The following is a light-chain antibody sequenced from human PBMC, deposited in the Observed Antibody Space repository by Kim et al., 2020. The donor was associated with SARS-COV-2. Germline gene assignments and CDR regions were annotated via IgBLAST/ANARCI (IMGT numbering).Light chain of an antibody. CDR2: VGTGGLVG. CDR1: SGYSNYE. J-gene: IGLJ2*01. CDR3: GADHGSGSNFVVI. Sequence: QPVVTQPPSASASLGASVTLTCTLSSGYSNYEVDWYQQRPGKGPRFVMRVGTGGLVGSRGDGIPDRFSVLGSGLNRYLTIKNIQEEDESDYHCGADHGSGSNFVVIFGGGTQLTVL. V-gene: IGLV9-49*01.